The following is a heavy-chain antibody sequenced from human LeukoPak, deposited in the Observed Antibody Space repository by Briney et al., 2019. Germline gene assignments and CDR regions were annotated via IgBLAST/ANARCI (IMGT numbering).Heavy chain of an antibody. CDR3: ARFYDYVWGSYRLTNYYFDY. Sequence: GASVKVSCKASGYTFTSYGISWVRQAPGQGLEWMGWISAYNGNTNYAQKLQGRVTMTTGTSTSTAYMELRSLRSDDTAVYYCARFYDYVWGSYRLTNYYFDYWGQGTLVTVSS. V-gene: IGHV1-18*01. CDR1: GYTFTSYG. CDR2: ISAYNGNT. J-gene: IGHJ4*02. D-gene: IGHD3-16*02.